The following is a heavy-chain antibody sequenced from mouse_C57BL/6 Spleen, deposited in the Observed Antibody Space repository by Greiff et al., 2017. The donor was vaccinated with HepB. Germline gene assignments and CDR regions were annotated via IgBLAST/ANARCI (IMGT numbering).Heavy chain of an antibody. J-gene: IGHJ4*01. CDR2: ISYDGSN. V-gene: IGHV3-6*01. Sequence: VQLKESGPGLVKPSQSLSLTCSVTGYSITSGYYWNWIRQFPGNKLEWMGYISYDGSNNYNPSLKNRISITRDTSKNQFFLKLNSVTTEDTATYYCAREGPHYAMDYWGQGTSVTVSS. CDR3: AREGPHYAMDY. CDR1: GYSITSGYY.